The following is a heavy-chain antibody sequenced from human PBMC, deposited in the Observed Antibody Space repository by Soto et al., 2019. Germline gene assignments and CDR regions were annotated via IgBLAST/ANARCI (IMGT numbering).Heavy chain of an antibody. V-gene: IGHV4-39*01. CDR3: AALLGHCSGGTCFLRWFDP. CDR2: ISYSGSP. CDR1: GGSISSESYF. Sequence: PSETLSLTCTVSGGSISSESYFWGWVRHPSGKGLEWVGTISYSGSPFFNPSLKGRATLSVDTSKNQFSLRLSAVTAADSAVYFCAALLGHCSGGTCFLRWFDPGGKGSLVTVST. D-gene: IGHD2-15*01. J-gene: IGHJ5*02.